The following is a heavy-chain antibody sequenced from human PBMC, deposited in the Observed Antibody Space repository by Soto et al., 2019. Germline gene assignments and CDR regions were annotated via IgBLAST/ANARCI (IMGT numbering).Heavy chain of an antibody. CDR1: GGSISSYY. J-gene: IGHJ4*02. V-gene: IGHV4-59*01. CDR3: ARAVHSGDYV. Sequence: SETLSLTCTVSGGSISSYYWSWIRQPPGKGLEWIGYIYYSGSTNYNPSLKSRVTISVDTSKNQFSLKLSSVTAADTAVYYCARAVHSGDYVWGQGTLVTISS. CDR2: IYYSGST. D-gene: IGHD4-17*01.